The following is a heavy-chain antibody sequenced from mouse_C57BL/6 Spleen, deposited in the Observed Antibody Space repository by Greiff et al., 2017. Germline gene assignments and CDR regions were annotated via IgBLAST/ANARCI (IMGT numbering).Heavy chain of an antibody. Sequence: VQLQQPGAELVKPGASVKLSCKASGYTFTSYWMHWVKQRPGRGLEWIGRIDPEDGETKYAPKFQGKATITADTSSNTAYLQLSSLTSEDTAVYYCASGYSFAYWGQGTLVTVSA. CDR3: ASGYSFAY. CDR1: GYTFTSYW. V-gene: IGHV14-2*01. CDR2: IDPEDGET. J-gene: IGHJ3*01. D-gene: IGHD2-3*01.